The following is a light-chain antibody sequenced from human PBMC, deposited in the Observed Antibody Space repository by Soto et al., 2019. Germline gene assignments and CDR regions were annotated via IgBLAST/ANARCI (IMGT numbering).Light chain of an antibody. V-gene: IGKV1-39*01. CDR2: AAS. J-gene: IGKJ3*01. Sequence: DIQMTQSPSSLSASVGDRVTITCRASQSISSSLNWYQHKAGKAPKLLIYAASSLQSGVPSRFSGSESGTEFTLTISSLHPEDVATYFCEQSHSPPFTFGPGTKVDV. CDR3: EQSHSPPFT. CDR1: QSISSS.